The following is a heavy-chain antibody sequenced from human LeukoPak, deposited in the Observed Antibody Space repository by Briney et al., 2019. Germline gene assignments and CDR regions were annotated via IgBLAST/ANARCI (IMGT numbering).Heavy chain of an antibody. CDR1: GFTFSSYA. CDR2: ISYDGSNK. V-gene: IGHV3-30*04. Sequence: PGRSLRLSCAASGFTFSSYAMHWVRQAPGKGLEWVAVISYDGSNKYYADSVKGRFTISSDNSKNTLYLQMNSLRAEDTAVYYCARGDIVVVVAATLEPWGQGTLVTVSS. J-gene: IGHJ5*02. CDR3: ARGDIVVVVAATLEP. D-gene: IGHD2-15*01.